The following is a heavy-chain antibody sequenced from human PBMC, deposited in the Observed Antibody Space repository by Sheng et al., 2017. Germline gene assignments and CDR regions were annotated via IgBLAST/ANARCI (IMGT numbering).Heavy chain of an antibody. CDR3: AKDLCGGDCSYWYFDL. D-gene: IGHD2-21*01. Sequence: EVQLVESGGGWVQPGGSLRISCAASGFTFSSNTMTWVRQAPGKGLEWVSAIGTGGSTYYADSVKGRFTISRDSSKNTLYLQMNSLKAEDTAVYYCAKDLCGGDCSYWYFDLWGR. CDR1: GFTFSSNT. J-gene: IGHJ2*01. CDR2: IGTGGST. V-gene: IGHV3-23*04.